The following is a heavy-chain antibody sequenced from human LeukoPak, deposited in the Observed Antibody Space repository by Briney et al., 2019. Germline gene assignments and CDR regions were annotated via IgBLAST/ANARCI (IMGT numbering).Heavy chain of an antibody. J-gene: IGHJ4*02. CDR3: GVFAAAASHY. D-gene: IGHD6-13*01. V-gene: IGHV3-21*01. Sequence: GESLRLSCAASGFTFSSYSMNWVRQAPGEGLEWVSSISSSSSYIYYADSVKGRFTISRDNAKNSLYLQMNSLRAEDTAVYYWGVFAAAASHYWGQGTLVTVSS. CDR1: GFTFSSYS. CDR2: ISSSSSYI.